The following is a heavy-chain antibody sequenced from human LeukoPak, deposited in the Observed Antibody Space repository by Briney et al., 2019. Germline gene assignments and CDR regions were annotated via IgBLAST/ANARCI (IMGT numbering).Heavy chain of an antibody. D-gene: IGHD2-15*01. V-gene: IGHV3-30*02. J-gene: IGHJ4*02. Sequence: PGGSLRLSCAASGFTFSSYGMHWVRQAPGKGLEWVAFIRYDGSNKYYADSVKGRFTISRDNSKNTLYLQMNSLRAEDTAVYYCARVPYCSGGSCKYYFDYWGQGTLVTVSS. CDR2: IRYDGSNK. CDR3: ARVPYCSGGSCKYYFDY. CDR1: GFTFSSYG.